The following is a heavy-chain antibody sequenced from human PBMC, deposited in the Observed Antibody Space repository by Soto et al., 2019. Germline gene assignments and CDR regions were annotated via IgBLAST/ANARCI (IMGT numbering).Heavy chain of an antibody. V-gene: IGHV3-72*01. CDR1: GFTFSDHY. CDR3: ARVRLGTQNYIDL. CDR2: IRNKANSYTT. J-gene: IGHJ2*01. Sequence: EVQLVESGGGLVQPGGSLRLSCAAAGFTFSDHYFDWVRQAPGKGLEWVARIRNKANSYTTAYAASVKGRFTVSRDDSKSSLCLQRNSLKTEDTAVYYCARVRLGTQNYIDLLGRGILVTVSS. D-gene: IGHD7-27*01.